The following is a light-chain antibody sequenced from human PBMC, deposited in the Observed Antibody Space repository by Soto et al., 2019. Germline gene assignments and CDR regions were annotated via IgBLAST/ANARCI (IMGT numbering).Light chain of an antibody. V-gene: IGKV3-15*01. CDR1: QSVSSN. J-gene: IGKJ1*01. CDR2: GAS. Sequence: IVMTQSPATLSVSPGERATLSCRASQSVSSNLAWYQQKPGQAPRLLIYGASTRATGIPARFSGSGSGTELTLTISSLQSEDFAVYYCQQYNNWPPATFGQGTKV. CDR3: QQYNNWPPAT.